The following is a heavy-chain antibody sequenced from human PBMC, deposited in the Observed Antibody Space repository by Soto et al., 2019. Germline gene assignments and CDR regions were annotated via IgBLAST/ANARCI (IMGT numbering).Heavy chain of an antibody. CDR3: ARVLSVRGYNWNYVPYAFDY. CDR2: INPSGGST. D-gene: IGHD1-7*01. V-gene: IGHV1-46*03. J-gene: IGHJ4*02. Sequence: GASVKVSCKASGYTFTSYYMHWVRQAPGQGLEWMGIINPSGGSTSYAQKFQGRVTMTRDTSTSTVYMELSSLRSEDTAVYYCARVLSVRGYNWNYVPYAFDYWGQGTLVTVSS. CDR1: GYTFTSYY.